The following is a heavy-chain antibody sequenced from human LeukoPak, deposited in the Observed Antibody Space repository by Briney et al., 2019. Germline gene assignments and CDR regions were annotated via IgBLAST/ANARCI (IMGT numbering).Heavy chain of an antibody. CDR2: IDHSGDI. CDR3: ARDPGRTKTWFFDL. D-gene: IGHD1-14*01. J-gene: IGHJ2*01. V-gene: IGHV4-38-2*02. Sequence: SETLSLTCTVSGYSISSNYYWGWIRQPPGKGLDWIGSIDHSGDIYYNPSLKSRLTIARDTSKNHFSLKLSSVTAADTAVYYCARDPGRTKTWFFDLWGRGTLVTVSS. CDR1: GYSISSNYY.